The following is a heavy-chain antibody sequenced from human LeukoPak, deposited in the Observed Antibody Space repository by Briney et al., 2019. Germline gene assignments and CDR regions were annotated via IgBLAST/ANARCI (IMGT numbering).Heavy chain of an antibody. Sequence: ASVKVSCKASGGTFSSYAISWVRQAPGQGLEWMGGIIPIFGTANYAQKFQGRVTITTDESTSTAYMELSSLRSEDTAVYYCAREVLGYCSGGSCLWFDPWGQGTXVTVSS. V-gene: IGHV1-69*05. J-gene: IGHJ5*02. D-gene: IGHD2-15*01. CDR3: AREVLGYCSGGSCLWFDP. CDR1: GGTFSSYA. CDR2: IIPIFGTA.